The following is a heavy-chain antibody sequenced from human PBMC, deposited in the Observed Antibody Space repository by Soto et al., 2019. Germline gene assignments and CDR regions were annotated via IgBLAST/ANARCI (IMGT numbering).Heavy chain of an antibody. Sequence: QVQLVESGGGLVKPGGSLRLSCAASGFMFSDYYMSWIRQAPGKGLEWVSYISSGGSTKYYADSVKGRFTISRDNAKNYVFKRKSGLEAEDAAIYYCGRGGGGFYDYFGGSYSQGAFDVWGQGTMVTVSS. J-gene: IGHJ3*01. CDR1: GFMFSDYY. V-gene: IGHV3-11*01. D-gene: IGHD3-16*01. CDR2: ISSGGSTK. CDR3: GRGGGGFYDYFGGSYSQGAFDV.